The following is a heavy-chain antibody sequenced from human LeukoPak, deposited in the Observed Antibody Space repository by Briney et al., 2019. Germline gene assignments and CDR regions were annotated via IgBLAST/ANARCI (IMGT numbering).Heavy chain of an antibody. J-gene: IGHJ4*02. CDR2: IDGSGSS. CDR1: GYSISSGYL. CDR3: ASLVSTVVAAGSFDY. Sequence: SETLSLTCTVSGYSISSGYLWGWIRQPPGKGLEWIGSIDGSGSSYYNPSLKSRVTISVDTSKNQFSLKLSSVTAADTAVYYCASLVSTVVAAGSFDYWGQGTLVTVSS. D-gene: IGHD3-22*01. V-gene: IGHV4-38-2*02.